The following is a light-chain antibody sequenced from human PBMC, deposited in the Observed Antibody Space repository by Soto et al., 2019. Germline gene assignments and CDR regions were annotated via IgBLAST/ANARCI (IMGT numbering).Light chain of an antibody. CDR3: QQYTNSRWT. Sequence: ETVLTQSPGTLSLSPGERVTLSCRASQTVASNYFAWYQQRPGQAPRLLMNGASTRATGVPDRFSGSGSGTHFTLTISRLEPEDFAVYYCQQYTNSRWTFGQGTKVDIK. CDR1: QTVASNY. CDR2: GAS. J-gene: IGKJ1*01. V-gene: IGKV3-20*01.